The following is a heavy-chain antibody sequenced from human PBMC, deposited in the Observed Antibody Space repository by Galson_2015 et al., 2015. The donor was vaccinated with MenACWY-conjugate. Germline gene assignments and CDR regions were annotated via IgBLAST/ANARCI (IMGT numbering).Heavy chain of an antibody. V-gene: IGHV3-15*01. J-gene: IGHJ4*02. CDR3: VRGGWYIFFDY. CDR2: IKSKTDGGTT. CDR1: GFTFSNAW. D-gene: IGHD6-19*01. Sequence: SLRLSCAASGFTFSNAWMSWVRQAPGKGLEWVGRIKSKTDGGTTDYAAPVKGRFTISRDDSKNTLYLQMNSLRAEDTAIYYCVRGGWYIFFDYWGQGTLVTVSS.